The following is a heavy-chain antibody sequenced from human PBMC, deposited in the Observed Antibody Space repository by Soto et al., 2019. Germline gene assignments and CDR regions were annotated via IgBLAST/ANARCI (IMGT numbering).Heavy chain of an antibody. D-gene: IGHD1-26*01. CDR2: IYWDNDK. Sequence: QITLKESGPTLVKPTQTLTLTCTFSGFSLSTSGVGVGWIRQPPGKALEWLALIYWDNDKRYSPSLKSRLTITKDTSKNQVVLTMTNMDPVDTATYFCAHSEVVGTTFSYWGQGTLVTVSS. CDR1: GFSLSTSGVG. J-gene: IGHJ4*02. V-gene: IGHV2-5*02. CDR3: AHSEVVGTTFSY.